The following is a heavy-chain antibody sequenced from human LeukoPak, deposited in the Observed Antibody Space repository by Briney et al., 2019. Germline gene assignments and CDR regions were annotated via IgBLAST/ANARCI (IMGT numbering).Heavy chain of an antibody. CDR3: ARDRGGSGSYSDY. Sequence: GSLRLSCAVSGFTFSTYNMNWVRQAPGKGLEWISYISRSSGSIYYADSVKGRFTISRDNAKNSLYLQMNSLRDEDTAVYYCARDRGGSGSYSDYWGQGTLVTVSS. D-gene: IGHD1-26*01. CDR2: ISRSSGSI. J-gene: IGHJ4*02. V-gene: IGHV3-48*02. CDR1: GFTFSTYN.